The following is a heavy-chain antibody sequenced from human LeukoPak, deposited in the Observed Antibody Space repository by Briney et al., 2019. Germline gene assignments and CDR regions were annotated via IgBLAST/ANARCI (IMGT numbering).Heavy chain of an antibody. Sequence: GGSLRLSCTPSGFTFGDYGFNWVRQAPGKGLEWVGFIRKKAHDWTPQYAPSVQGRFTISRDDSKGIAYLEMNSLKTEDTAVYHCTRAGGYDNYLDYWGQGTPVTVSS. CDR2: IRKKAHDWTP. J-gene: IGHJ4*02. CDR1: GFTFGDYG. CDR3: TRAGGYDNYLDY. D-gene: IGHD5-12*01. V-gene: IGHV3-49*04.